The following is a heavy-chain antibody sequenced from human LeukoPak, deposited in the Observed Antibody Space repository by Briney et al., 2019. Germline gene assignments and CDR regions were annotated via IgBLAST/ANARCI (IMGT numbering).Heavy chain of an antibody. CDR1: GFTFTTYA. V-gene: IGHV3-23*01. J-gene: IGHJ3*02. CDR3: ARVSIAGSTIAFDM. Sequence: GGSLRLSCAASGFTFTTYAMSWVRQAPGKGLEWVSAISGGGDNTYYADSVKGRFTISRDTSQKTLYLQMNSLRAEDTAVYYCARVSIAGSTIAFDMWGQGTMVTVSS. CDR2: ISGGGDNT. D-gene: IGHD2-15*01.